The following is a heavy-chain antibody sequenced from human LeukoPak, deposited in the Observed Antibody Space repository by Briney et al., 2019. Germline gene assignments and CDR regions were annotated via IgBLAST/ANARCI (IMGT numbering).Heavy chain of an antibody. CDR1: GFTFDDYA. D-gene: IGHD1-26*01. CDR3: AKDVGATQYYFDY. CDR2: ISWNSNGI. Sequence: GGSLRLSCAASGFTFDDYAMHWVRQVPGKGLEWVSGISWNSNGIGYADSVKGRFTISRDNAKNSLYLQMNSLRAEDTALYYCAKDVGATQYYFDYWGQGTLVTVSS. V-gene: IGHV3-9*01. J-gene: IGHJ4*02.